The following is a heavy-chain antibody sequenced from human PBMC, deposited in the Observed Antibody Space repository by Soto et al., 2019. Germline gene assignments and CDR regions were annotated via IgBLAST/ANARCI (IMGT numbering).Heavy chain of an antibody. Sequence: DVQLVQSGAEVKKPGESLRISCKGSGYRFTSYWISWVRQMPGKGLEWMGRIDPSDSYTNYSPSFQGHVTISADKSISTAYLQWSTLKASDTAMYYCARRTYDSSGYPSGFDYWGQGTLVTVSS. D-gene: IGHD3-22*01. CDR2: IDPSDSYT. V-gene: IGHV5-10-1*01. CDR3: ARRTYDSSGYPSGFDY. CDR1: GYRFTSYW. J-gene: IGHJ4*02.